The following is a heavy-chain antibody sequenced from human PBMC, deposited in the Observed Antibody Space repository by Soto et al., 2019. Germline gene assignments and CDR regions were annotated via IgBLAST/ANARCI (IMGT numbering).Heavy chain of an antibody. CDR1: GGSISSYC. V-gene: IGHV4-59*01. CDR2: IYYSGST. CDR3: ARSFRRYFDFDS. J-gene: IGHJ4*02. D-gene: IGHD3-9*01. Sequence: PSETLSLTCTVSGGSISSYCCSWIRQPPGKGLEWIGNIYYSGSTNYNPSLKSRVTISVDTSKNRFSLKLSSVTAADTAVYYCARSFRRYFDFDSWGQGTLVTVS.